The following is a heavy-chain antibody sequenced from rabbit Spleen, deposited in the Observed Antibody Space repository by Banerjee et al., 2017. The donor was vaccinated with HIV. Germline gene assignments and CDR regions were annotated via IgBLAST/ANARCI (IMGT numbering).Heavy chain of an antibody. J-gene: IGHJ4*01. CDR1: GFSFSDRDV. Sequence: QEQLVESGGGLVKPEGSLTLTCKASGFSFSDRDVMCWVRQAPGKGLQWIACINVYTGKPVYATWAKGRFTISRTSSTTVTLQMTSLTAADTATYFCARDLTSVVGWNSNLWGPGTLVTVS. CDR2: INVYTGKP. CDR3: ARDLTSVVGWNSNL. D-gene: IGHD1-1*01. V-gene: IGHV1S45*01.